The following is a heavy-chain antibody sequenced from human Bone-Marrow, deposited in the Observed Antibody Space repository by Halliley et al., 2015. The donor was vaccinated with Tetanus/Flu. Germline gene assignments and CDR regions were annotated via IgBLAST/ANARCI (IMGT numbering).Heavy chain of an antibody. Sequence: QLVQSGGGLIQPGGSLRLSCEGSGFDFSVFSMNWVRQAPARGLEWVASLSSTRLYKFYAGSWEGRLTISRDNAKNSLFLQISNRLVEDTSFYIFVKVQSQFSTSVDWLDTWGQGIKFSVSS. V-gene: IGHV3-21*06. D-gene: IGHD2-21*01. CDR1: GFDFSVFS. CDR3: VKVQSQFSTSVDWLDT. J-gene: IGHJ5*02. CDR2: LSSTRLYK.